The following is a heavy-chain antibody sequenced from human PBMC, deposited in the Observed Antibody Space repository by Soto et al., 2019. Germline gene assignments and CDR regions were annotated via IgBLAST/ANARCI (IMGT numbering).Heavy chain of an antibody. V-gene: IGHV3-66*01. Sequence: EVQLVESGGGLVQPGGSLRLSCAASGVTVSNNYMSWVRQAPGKGLEWVSVIYSGGRTYYADSVKGRFIISRDSSKNTLYLQMNSLRAEDTAVYYCARDNDRLQLGGNYYYILDVWGQGTTITVSS. CDR2: IYSGGRT. CDR1: GVTVSNNY. J-gene: IGHJ6*02. CDR3: ARDNDRLQLGGNYYYILDV. D-gene: IGHD4-4*01.